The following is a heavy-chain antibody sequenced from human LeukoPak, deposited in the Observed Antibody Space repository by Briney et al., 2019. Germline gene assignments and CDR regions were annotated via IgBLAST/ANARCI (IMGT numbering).Heavy chain of an antibody. CDR2: ISYSRST. CDR1: GGSVSTTSYY. V-gene: IGHV4-61*03. Sequence: PSETLSLTCTVSGGSVSTTSYYWIWIRQPPGKGLEWIGYISYSRSTNYNSFLKSRVTISLDTSKNHFSLKLTSVTAADTAVYYCARAQSYYDYWGQGTLVTVSS. CDR3: ARAQSYYDY. D-gene: IGHD1-26*01. J-gene: IGHJ4*02.